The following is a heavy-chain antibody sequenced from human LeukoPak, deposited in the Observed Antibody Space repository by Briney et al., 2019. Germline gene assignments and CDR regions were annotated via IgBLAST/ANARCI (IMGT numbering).Heavy chain of an antibody. Sequence: ASVKVSCKASGYTFTGYYLHWVRQAPGQGLEWMGWINPDSGGTNSAQKFQGRVTMTRDTSISTVYMELSRLRSDDTAVYYCARGYCSGGSCYGTDYRGQGTLVTVSS. CDR1: GYTFTGYY. D-gene: IGHD2-15*01. CDR3: ARGYCSGGSCYGTDY. J-gene: IGHJ4*02. V-gene: IGHV1-2*02. CDR2: INPDSGGT.